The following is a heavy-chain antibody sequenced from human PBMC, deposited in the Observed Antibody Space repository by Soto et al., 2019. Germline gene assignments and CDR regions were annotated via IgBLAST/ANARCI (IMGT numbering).Heavy chain of an antibody. V-gene: IGHV3-30*03. D-gene: IGHD3-22*01. Sequence: QVQLVQSGGGVVQPGRSLRLSCDASGLTFSTYGIHWVRQAPGKGLEWLAIISYDGRNKYYADSVKGRFTISRDNSKNKIYLQMNTLRAEDTAVYYCASFCSGGSCYVSGMDVWGHGTMVTVSS. J-gene: IGHJ6*02. CDR2: ISYDGRNK. CDR3: ASFCSGGSCYVSGMDV. CDR1: GLTFSTYG.